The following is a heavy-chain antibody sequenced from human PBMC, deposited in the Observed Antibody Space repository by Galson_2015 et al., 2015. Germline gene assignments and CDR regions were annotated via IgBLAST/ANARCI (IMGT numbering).Heavy chain of an antibody. CDR2: IVVGNGNT. CDR3: AADSNNIGSSWAFDI. D-gene: IGHD2/OR15-2a*01. Sequence: SVKVSCKASGFTFSSSAVQWVRQSRGQRLEWIGWIVVGNGNTNYAQKFQKRVTITRDMSTNTAYMELSSLISEDTAVYYCAADSNNIGSSWAFDIWGQGTLITVSS. CDR1: GFTFSSSA. V-gene: IGHV1-58*01. J-gene: IGHJ3*02.